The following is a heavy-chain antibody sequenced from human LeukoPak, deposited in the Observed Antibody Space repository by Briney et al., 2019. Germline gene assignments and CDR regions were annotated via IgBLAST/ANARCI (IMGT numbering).Heavy chain of an antibody. CDR1: GGSFSGYY. CDR3: ARGRRW. J-gene: IGHJ4*02. Sequence: SETLSLTCAVYGGSFSGYYWTWIRQPPGKGLEWMGEINDSGSINYNPTLKSRVTISVDTSKNQFSLKLTSVTAADTAVYYCARGRRWWGQGTLVTVSS. D-gene: IGHD5-24*01. V-gene: IGHV4-34*01. CDR2: INDSGSI.